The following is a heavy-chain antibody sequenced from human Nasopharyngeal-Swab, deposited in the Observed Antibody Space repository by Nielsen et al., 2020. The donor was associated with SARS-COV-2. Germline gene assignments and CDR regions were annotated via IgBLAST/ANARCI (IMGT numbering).Heavy chain of an antibody. J-gene: IGHJ6*02. V-gene: IGHV3-73*01. Sequence: GGSLRLSCAASWFTFSGSAMHWVRQASGKGLEWVGRIRSKANSFAKAYAASVKGRGTISRGDAKNTAYLQTNSLKTEDTAVYYCTRALEGSGPSSCYGMDVWGQGTTVTVSS. CDR1: WFTFSGSA. CDR3: TRALEGSGPSSCYGMDV. D-gene: IGHD3-10*01. CDR2: IRSKANSFAK.